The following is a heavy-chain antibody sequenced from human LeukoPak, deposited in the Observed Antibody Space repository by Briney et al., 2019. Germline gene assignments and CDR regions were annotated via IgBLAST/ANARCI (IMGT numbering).Heavy chain of an antibody. Sequence: GGSLRLSCAASGFTFNSYAMSWVRQAPRKGLEWVSAISGSGSTTYYADSVKGRFTMSRDNSKYTLYLHMNRLRGEDTAVYYCAKGEGGSGSYINAFDIWGQGTMVTVSS. CDR3: AKGEGGSGSYINAFDI. V-gene: IGHV3-23*01. CDR2: ISGSGSTT. J-gene: IGHJ3*02. CDR1: GFTFNSYA. D-gene: IGHD3-10*01.